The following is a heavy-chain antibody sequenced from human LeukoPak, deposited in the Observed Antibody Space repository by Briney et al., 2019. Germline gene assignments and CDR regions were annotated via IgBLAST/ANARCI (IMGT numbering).Heavy chain of an antibody. CDR2: IKEDGNEQ. V-gene: IGHV3-7*03. CDR3: ARGVRSGN. CDR1: GFTFSTYW. J-gene: IGHJ4*02. D-gene: IGHD6-6*01. Sequence: GGSLRLSCAASGFTFSTYWMTWARQAPGKGLEWVANIKEDGNEQHYVDSVKGRFTISRDNDKNSLYLQMHSLRVEDTAVYYCARGVRSGNWGQGTLVTVSS.